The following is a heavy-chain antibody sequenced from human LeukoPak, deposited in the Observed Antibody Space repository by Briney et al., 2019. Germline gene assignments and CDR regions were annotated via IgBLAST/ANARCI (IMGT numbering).Heavy chain of an antibody. Sequence: ASVKVSCKASGYTFTSYGISWVRQAPGQGLEWMGWISAYNGNTNYAQKLQGRVTMTTDTSTSTAYKELRSLRSDDTAVYYCARGTDYDFWSGYLQKTCWFDPWGQGTLVTVSS. V-gene: IGHV1-18*01. CDR1: GYTFTSYG. D-gene: IGHD3-3*01. CDR3: ARGTDYDFWSGYLQKTCWFDP. CDR2: ISAYNGNT. J-gene: IGHJ5*02.